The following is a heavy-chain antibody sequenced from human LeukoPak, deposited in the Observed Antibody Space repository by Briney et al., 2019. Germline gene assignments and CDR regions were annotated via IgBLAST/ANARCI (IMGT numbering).Heavy chain of an antibody. D-gene: IGHD1-26*01. CDR3: ARGVGANHWYFDL. CDR1: GYSFTSYW. CDR2: IYPGDSDT. Sequence: GESLKISCKGSGYSFTSYWIGWVCQMPGKGLEWMGIIYPGDSDTRYSPSFQGQVTISADKSTNTAYLQWSSLEASDTAMYYCARGVGANHWYFDLWGRGTVVTVSS. J-gene: IGHJ2*01. V-gene: IGHV5-51*01.